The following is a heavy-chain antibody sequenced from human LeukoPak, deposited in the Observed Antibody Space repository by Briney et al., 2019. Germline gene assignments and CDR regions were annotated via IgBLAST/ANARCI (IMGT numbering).Heavy chain of an antibody. CDR1: GYTFNTYY. D-gene: IGHD3-10*01. CDR3: ARPPVRGAHAEAFHI. CDR2: INPNGGTT. V-gene: IGHV1-46*02. J-gene: IGHJ3*02. Sequence: VASVKVSSKASGYTFNTYYMHWVRQAPGQGLERMGLINPNGGTTKYAQKFQGRVTMPRDTSTSTLYMELSKLRSEDTAVYYCARPPVRGAHAEAFHIWGEGTMVRVSS.